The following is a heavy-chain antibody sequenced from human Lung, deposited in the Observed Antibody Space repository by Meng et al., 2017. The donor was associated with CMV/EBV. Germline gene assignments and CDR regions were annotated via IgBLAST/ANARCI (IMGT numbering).Heavy chain of an antibody. D-gene: IGHD6-19*01. V-gene: IGHV3-23*01. J-gene: IGHJ5*02. CDR2: ISGSGGST. CDR3: ARGGPVAGKNWFDR. CDR1: GLTFSSHP. Sequence: GESLKISCVASGLTFSSHPMTWVRQAPGKGLEWVSSISGSGGSTYSADSVQGRFTISRDNSKNTLYLQMSALRGEDTALYYCARGGPVAGKNWFDRWGQGTLVTVSS.